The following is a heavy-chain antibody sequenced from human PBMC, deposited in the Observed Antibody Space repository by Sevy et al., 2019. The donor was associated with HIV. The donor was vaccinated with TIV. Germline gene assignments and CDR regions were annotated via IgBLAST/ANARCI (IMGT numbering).Heavy chain of an antibody. V-gene: IGHV3-15*01. J-gene: IGHJ4*02. CDR3: TAVAAGTALDFDY. D-gene: IGHD6-19*01. Sequence: GGSLRLSCAASGFTFRSKWMSWVRQAPGKGLEWVGRIKSKTDGGTIDYAAPVKGRLTISRDDSRNTLYLQMNSLKTEDTAVYYCTAVAAGTALDFDYWRQGTLVTVSS. CDR1: GFTFRSKW. CDR2: IKSKTDGGTI.